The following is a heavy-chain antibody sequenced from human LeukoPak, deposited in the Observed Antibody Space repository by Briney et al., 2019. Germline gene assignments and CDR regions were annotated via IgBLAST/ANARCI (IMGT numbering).Heavy chain of an antibody. Sequence: PEGPLRLSCAASGFTFSSYTMNWVHPAPEKRLEWVSIISSGSSYIHYADSVKGRFTISRDNAKNSLYLQMNSLRAEDTAVYYCAKGVKVPLLRYFSYYMDVWGKGTTVTISS. CDR1: GFTFSSYT. J-gene: IGHJ6*03. CDR3: AKGVKVPLLRYFSYYMDV. CDR2: ISSGSSYI. D-gene: IGHD3-9*01. V-gene: IGHV3-21*01.